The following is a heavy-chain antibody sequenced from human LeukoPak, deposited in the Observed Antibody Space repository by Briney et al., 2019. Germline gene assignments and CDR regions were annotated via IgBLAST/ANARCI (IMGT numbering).Heavy chain of an antibody. J-gene: IGHJ4*02. CDR2: INPNSGGT. CDR1: GCTFTGYY. Sequence: WASVKVSCKASGCTFTGYYMHWVRQAPGQGLEWMGWINPNSGGTNYAQKFQGRVTMTRDTSISTAYMELSRLRSDDTAVYYCARSAKTTDYGDYVFRYWGQGTLVTVSS. D-gene: IGHD4-17*01. V-gene: IGHV1-2*02. CDR3: ARSAKTTDYGDYVFRY.